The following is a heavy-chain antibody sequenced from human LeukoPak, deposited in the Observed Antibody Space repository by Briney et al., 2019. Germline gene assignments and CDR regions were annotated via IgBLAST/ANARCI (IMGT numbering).Heavy chain of an antibody. Sequence: GGSLRLSCAASGFTFSSYAMHWVRQAPGKGLEYVSSISSNGGSTYYANSVKGRFTISRDNSKNTLYLQMGSLRAEDMAVYYCASSGYRVGAFDIWGQGTTVTASS. J-gene: IGHJ3*02. CDR2: ISSNGGST. D-gene: IGHD3-22*01. CDR1: GFTFSSYA. CDR3: ASSGYRVGAFDI. V-gene: IGHV3-64*01.